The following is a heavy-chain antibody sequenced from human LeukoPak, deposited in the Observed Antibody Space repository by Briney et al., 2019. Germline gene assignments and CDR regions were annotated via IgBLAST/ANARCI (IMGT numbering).Heavy chain of an antibody. V-gene: IGHV4-4*07. D-gene: IGHD1/OR15-1a*01. CDR3: ARDSPWATRKYYYMDV. CDR1: GGSISSYY. Sequence: PSETLSLSCTVSGGSISSYYWSWLRQPAGKGLEWLGRIYTSGSTNYNPSLKSRVTMSVDTSKNQFSLKLSSVTAADTAVYYCARDSPWATRKYYYMDVWGKGTTVTVSS. CDR2: IYTSGST. J-gene: IGHJ6*03.